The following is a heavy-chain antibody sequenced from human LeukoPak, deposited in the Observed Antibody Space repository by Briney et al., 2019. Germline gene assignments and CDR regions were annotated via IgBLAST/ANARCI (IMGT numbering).Heavy chain of an antibody. J-gene: IGHJ3*02. D-gene: IGHD3-22*01. CDR2: INTNTGNP. V-gene: IGHV7-4-1*02. Sequence: GASVKVSCKASGYTFTTYGMNWVRQAPGQGLEWMGWINTNTGNPTYAQGFTGRFVFSLDTSVSTAYVQISSLKAEDTAVYYCARVYYYDSSGYYPPDAFDIWGQGTMVTVSS. CDR1: GYTFTTYG. CDR3: ARVYYYDSSGYYPPDAFDI.